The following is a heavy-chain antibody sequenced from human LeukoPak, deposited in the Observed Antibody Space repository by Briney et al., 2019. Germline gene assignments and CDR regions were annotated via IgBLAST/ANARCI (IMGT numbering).Heavy chain of an antibody. CDR2: ISSSSSYI. CDR3: ARASMLATAFDF. CDR1: GFTFTTYS. D-gene: IGHD2/OR15-2a*01. Sequence: AGGSLRLSCAASGFTFTTYSMSWVRQAPGKGLEWFSSISSSSSYIYYADSVKGRFTISRDNAKNSLHLQMNSLSAEDSAVYYCARASMLATAFDFWGQGTLVTVSS. V-gene: IGHV3-21*01. J-gene: IGHJ4*02.